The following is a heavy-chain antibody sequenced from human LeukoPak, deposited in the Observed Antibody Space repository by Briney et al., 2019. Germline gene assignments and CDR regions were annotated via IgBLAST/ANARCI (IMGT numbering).Heavy chain of an antibody. CDR1: GFTFDDYA. CDR2: ISGNSGII. V-gene: IGHV3-9*03. Sequence: GGSLRLSCAASGFTFDDYAMHWVRQAPGKGLEWVSGISGNSGIIGYAESVKSRFTISRDNAKNSLYLQMNSLRAEDMALYYCEKTFWPRMIVDAFDIWGQGTMVTVSS. CDR3: EKTFWPRMIVDAFDI. J-gene: IGHJ3*02. D-gene: IGHD3-22*01.